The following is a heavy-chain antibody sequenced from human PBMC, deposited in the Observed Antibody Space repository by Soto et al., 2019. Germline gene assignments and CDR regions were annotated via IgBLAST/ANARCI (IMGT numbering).Heavy chain of an antibody. CDR1: GFTFTSYW. CDR3: ARGIQYRCGMDV. CDR2: INGDGSNT. V-gene: IGHV3-74*01. D-gene: IGHD4-4*01. J-gene: IGHJ6*02. Sequence: GGSLRLSCAATGFTFTSYWMHWVRQAPGKGLVWVSRINGDGSNTFYADSVKGRLTISRDNAKNTVYLQMNSLRVEDTAVYYCARGIQYRCGMDVWGQGTTVTVSS.